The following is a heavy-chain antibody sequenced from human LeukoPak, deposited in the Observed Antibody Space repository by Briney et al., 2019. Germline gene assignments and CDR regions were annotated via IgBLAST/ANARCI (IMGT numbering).Heavy chain of an antibody. CDR2: IKEDGSET. V-gene: IGHV3-7*01. CDR1: GFTFSSIW. J-gene: IGHJ5*02. CDR3: GYGVRRGWFDP. D-gene: IGHD4-17*01. Sequence: PGGSLRLSCATSGFTFSSIWMSWVRQAPGKGLEWVANIKEDGSETYYVDSLKGRFTISRDNAKNSLYLQMNSLRAEDTAVYCAGYGVRRGWFDPWGQGTLVTVSS.